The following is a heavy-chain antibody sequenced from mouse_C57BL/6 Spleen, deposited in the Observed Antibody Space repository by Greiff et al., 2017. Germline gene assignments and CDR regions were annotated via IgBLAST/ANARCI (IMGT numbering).Heavy chain of an antibody. J-gene: IGHJ4*01. V-gene: IGHV1-80*01. CDR3: ARLSSPYYAMDY. CDR1: GYAFSSYW. CDR2: IYPGDGDT. Sequence: QVQLQQSGAELVKPGASVKISCTASGYAFSSYWTNWVKQRPGKGLEWIGQIYPGDGDTNYNGKFKGKATLTADKSSSTAYMQLSSLTSEDSAVYFCARLSSPYYAMDYWGQGTSVTVSS.